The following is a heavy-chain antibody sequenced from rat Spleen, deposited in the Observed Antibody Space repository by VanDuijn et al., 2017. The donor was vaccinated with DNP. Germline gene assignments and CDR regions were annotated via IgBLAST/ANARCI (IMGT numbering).Heavy chain of an antibody. CDR3: ARGAGSPYWYFDF. CDR1: GFDFSDYN. CDR2: IGYDGGDT. Sequence: EVQLVESGGGLVQPGGSMRLSCPASGFDFSDYNMAWVRQAPKKGLGWVAYIGYDGGDTYYRDSGKGRFSISRDNAKDTLYLQWDSLRSEDTATYYCARGAGSPYWYFDFWGPGTMVTVSS. J-gene: IGHJ1*01. D-gene: IGHD5-1*01. V-gene: IGHV5-7*01.